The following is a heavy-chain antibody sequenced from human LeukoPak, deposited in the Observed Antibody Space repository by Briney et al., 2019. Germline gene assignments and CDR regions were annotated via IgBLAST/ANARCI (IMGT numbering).Heavy chain of an antibody. D-gene: IGHD3-9*01. CDR3: ARDLPDVLTGYSDLAFDI. V-gene: IGHV3-7*03. J-gene: IGHJ3*02. Sequence: GGSLRLSCAVSGFHFATYWMTWVRQAPGKGLEWVANIKQDGSDKTYVDSVKGRFTISRDNAKKLLYLQMNSLRAVDTAVYYCARDLPDVLTGYSDLAFDIWGQGTMVTVSS. CDR1: GFHFATYW. CDR2: IKQDGSDK.